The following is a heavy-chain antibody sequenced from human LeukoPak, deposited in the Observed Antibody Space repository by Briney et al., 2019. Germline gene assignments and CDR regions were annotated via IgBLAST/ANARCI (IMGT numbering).Heavy chain of an antibody. CDR1: GFTFSSYA. Sequence: GGSLRLSCAASGFTFSSYAMHWVRQAPGKGLEWVAVISYDGSNKYYADSVKGRFTISRDNSKNTLYLQMNSLRAEDTAVYYCANEPYCSSTSCYAYWGQGTLVTVSS. V-gene: IGHV3-30*04. J-gene: IGHJ4*02. CDR2: ISYDGSNK. CDR3: ANEPYCSSTSCYAY. D-gene: IGHD2-2*01.